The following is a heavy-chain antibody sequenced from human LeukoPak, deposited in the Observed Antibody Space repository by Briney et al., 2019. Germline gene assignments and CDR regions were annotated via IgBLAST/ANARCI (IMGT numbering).Heavy chain of an antibody. CDR1: GFTFSSYA. Sequence: GSLRLSCAASGFTFSSYAMSWIRQPPGKGLEWIGYIYYSGSTNYNPSLKSRVTISVDTSKNQFSLKLSSVTAADTAVYYCARAATSSGWYIGYWGQGTLVTVSS. CDR3: ARAATSSGWYIGY. V-gene: IGHV4-59*01. J-gene: IGHJ4*02. CDR2: IYYSGST. D-gene: IGHD6-19*01.